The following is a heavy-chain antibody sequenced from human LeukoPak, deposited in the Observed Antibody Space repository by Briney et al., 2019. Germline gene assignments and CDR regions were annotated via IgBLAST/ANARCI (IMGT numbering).Heavy chain of an antibody. CDR3: ARVAVAGASWFDY. CDR1: GGTFSSYA. CDR2: IIPIFGTA. D-gene: IGHD6-19*01. J-gene: IGHJ4*02. V-gene: IGHV1-69*06. Sequence: SVKVSCKASGGTFSSYAISWVRQAPGQGLEWMGGIIPIFGTANYAQKFQGRVTITADKSTSTAYMELSSLRSEDTAVYYCARVAVAGASWFDYWGQGTLVTVSS.